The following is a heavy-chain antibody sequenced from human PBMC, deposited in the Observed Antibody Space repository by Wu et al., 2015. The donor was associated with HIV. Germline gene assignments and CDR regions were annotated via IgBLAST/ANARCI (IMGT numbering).Heavy chain of an antibody. CDR1: GGTFKNNA. CDR3: AKTNRIVTNGIDFYHYYGMGV. Sequence: QVQLVQSGAEVKKPGSSVKVSCKASGGTFKNNAINWVRQAPGEGLEWMGRITPLFGRPNYAQRFQGRVTITADESTSTAYMELSSLKSEDTAIYYCAKTNRIVTNGIDFYHYYGMGVWGQGTTVTVS. V-gene: IGHV1-69*13. J-gene: IGHJ6*02. D-gene: IGHD1-1*01. CDR2: ITPLFGRP.